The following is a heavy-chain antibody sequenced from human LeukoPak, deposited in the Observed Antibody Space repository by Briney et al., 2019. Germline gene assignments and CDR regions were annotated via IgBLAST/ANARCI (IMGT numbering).Heavy chain of an antibody. Sequence: SETLSLTCTGSGGTISSSSYYWGWIRQPPGKGVEWIGSIYYSGSTYYNPSLKSRVTISVDTSKNPFSLKLSSVTAADTAVYYCAREKSSGSYIDYWGQGTLVTVSS. J-gene: IGHJ4*02. D-gene: IGHD3-10*01. CDR2: IYYSGST. CDR3: AREKSSGSYIDY. CDR1: GGTISSSSYY. V-gene: IGHV4-39*07.